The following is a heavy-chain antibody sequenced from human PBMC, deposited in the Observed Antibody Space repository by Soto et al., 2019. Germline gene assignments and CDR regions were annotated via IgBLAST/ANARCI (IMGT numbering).Heavy chain of an antibody. CDR3: ARGLGVGNYDFWSAAPTPQDYYYYYMDA. Sequence: PSETLSLTCTVSGGSISSYYWSWIRQPPGKGLEWIGYIYYSGSTNYNPSLKSRVTISVDTSKNQFSLKLSSVTAADTAVYYCARGLGVGNYDFWSAAPTPQDYYYYYMDAWGKGTTVTVSS. D-gene: IGHD3-3*01. V-gene: IGHV4-59*01. CDR2: IYYSGST. CDR1: GGSISSYY. J-gene: IGHJ6*03.